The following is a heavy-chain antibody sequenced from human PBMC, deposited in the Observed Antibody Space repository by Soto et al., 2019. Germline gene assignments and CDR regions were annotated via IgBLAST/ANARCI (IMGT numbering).Heavy chain of an antibody. D-gene: IGHD6-19*01. V-gene: IGHV6-1*01. J-gene: IGHJ6*02. CDR3: AREGYSSGWRDYYYYGLDF. CDR1: GDSVSSNSAA. Sequence: SQTLSLTCAISGDSVSSNSAAWNWIRQSPSRGLEWLGRTYYRSKWYNDYAVSVKSRITINPDTSKNQFSLQLNSVTPEDTAVYYCAREGYSSGWRDYYYYGLDFWGQGTTVTVSS. CDR2: TYYRSKWYN.